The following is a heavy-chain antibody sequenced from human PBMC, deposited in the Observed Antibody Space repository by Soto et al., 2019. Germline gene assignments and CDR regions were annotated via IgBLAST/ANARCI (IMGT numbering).Heavy chain of an antibody. V-gene: IGHV3-53*04. CDR2: IYSGGST. CDR3: ARSLITFGGVIYFDY. D-gene: IGHD3-16*01. CDR1: GFTVSSNY. Sequence: GSLRLSCAASGFTVSSNYMSWVRPAPGKGLEWVSVIYSGGSTYYADSVKGRFTISRHNSKNTLYLQMNSLRAEDTAVYYCARSLITFGGVIYFDYWGQGALVTAPQ. J-gene: IGHJ4*02.